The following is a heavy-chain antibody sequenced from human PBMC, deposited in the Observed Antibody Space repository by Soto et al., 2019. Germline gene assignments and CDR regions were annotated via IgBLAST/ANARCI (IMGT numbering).Heavy chain of an antibody. V-gene: IGHV1-3*04. J-gene: IGHJ4*02. CDR2: IDIGNGNR. CDR1: GFTFTDYS. CDR3: ATEGRSGWYDY. Sequence: QDHLVQSGPEVKRPGASVRISCKTSGFTFTDYSLHWVSQAPGQGLEWMGRIDIGNGNRKYSQDLQGRVTITSDTSASTAYMDLNSLKFEDTAVYYCATEGRSGWYDYWGQGTLVTVSS. D-gene: IGHD6-19*01.